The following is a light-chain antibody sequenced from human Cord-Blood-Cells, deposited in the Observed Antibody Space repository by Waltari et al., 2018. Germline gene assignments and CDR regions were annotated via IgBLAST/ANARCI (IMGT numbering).Light chain of an antibody. J-gene: IGKJ2*01. CDR1: QSVSSSY. CDR3: QQYGSSPPRYT. CDR2: GAS. V-gene: IGKV3-20*01. Sequence: PGTLSLSPGERATLSCRASQSVSSSYLAWYQQKPGQAPRLLIYGASSRATGIPDRFSGSGSGTDFTLTISRLEPEDFAVYYCQQYGSSPPRYTFGQGTKLEIK.